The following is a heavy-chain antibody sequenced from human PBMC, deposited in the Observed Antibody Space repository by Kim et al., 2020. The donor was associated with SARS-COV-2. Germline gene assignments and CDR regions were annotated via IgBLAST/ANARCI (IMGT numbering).Heavy chain of an antibody. D-gene: IGHD3-16*02. V-gene: IGHV3-74*01. J-gene: IGHJ4*02. Sequence: GGSLRLSCAASGFIFSNSWMHWVRQAPGKGLVWVSRINADGTKTNYADSVKGRFTISRDNAKNTLYLQMNSLRDEDTAVYYCTRRYTYRDYWGQGTLVTVSS. CDR2: INADGTKT. CDR3: TRRYTYRDY. CDR1: GFIFSNSW.